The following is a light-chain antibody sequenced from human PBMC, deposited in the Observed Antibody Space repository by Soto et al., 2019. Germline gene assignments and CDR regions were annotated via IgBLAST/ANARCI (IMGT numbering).Light chain of an antibody. CDR2: GAS. Sequence: EIVMTQSPTTLSVSPGERATLSCRASQSVSSNVAWYQQKLGQAPRLLIYGASTRAPGIPARFSGSGSGTEFTLTISSLQSEDFAVYYCQQYNNWPPYTFGQGTKLEIK. CDR1: QSVSSN. CDR3: QQYNNWPPYT. V-gene: IGKV3-15*01. J-gene: IGKJ2*01.